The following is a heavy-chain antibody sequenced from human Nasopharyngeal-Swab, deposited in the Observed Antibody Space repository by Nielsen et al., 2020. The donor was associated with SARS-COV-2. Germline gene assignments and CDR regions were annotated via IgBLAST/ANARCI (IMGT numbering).Heavy chain of an antibody. J-gene: IGHJ6*02. CDR3: ARDRGIAVAGTGYGMDV. CDR1: GYTFTSYY. Sequence: ASVKVSCKASGYTFTSYYMHWVRQAPGQGLEWMGIINPSGGSTSYAQKFQGRVTMTRDTSTSTVYVELSSLRSEDTAVYYCARDRGIAVAGTGYGMDVWGQGTTVTVSS. CDR2: INPSGGST. D-gene: IGHD6-19*01. V-gene: IGHV1-46*01.